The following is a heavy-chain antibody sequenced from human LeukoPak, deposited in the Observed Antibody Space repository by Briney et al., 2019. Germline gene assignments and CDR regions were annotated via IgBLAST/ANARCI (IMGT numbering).Heavy chain of an antibody. V-gene: IGHV1-2*02. CDR1: GYTFTDYY. D-gene: IGHD3-22*01. J-gene: IGHJ4*02. Sequence: VASVKVSCKASGYTFTDYYMHWVRQAPGQGLEWMGWINPKNGGSHSAQKFQGRVTMTRDTSISTAYMELTRLRSDDTAIYYCARDLAYRYYYDSSGYYFFDYWGQGTLVTVSS. CDR3: ARDLAYRYYYDSSGYYFFDY. CDR2: INPKNGGS.